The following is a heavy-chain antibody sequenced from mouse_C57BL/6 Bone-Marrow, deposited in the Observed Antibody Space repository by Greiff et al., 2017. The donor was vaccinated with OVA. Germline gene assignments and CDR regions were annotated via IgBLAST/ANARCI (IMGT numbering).Heavy chain of an antibody. D-gene: IGHD2-5*01. CDR2: IYPGDGDT. V-gene: IGHV1-82*01. CDR1: GYAFSSSW. J-gene: IGHJ4*01. CDR3: ARRRGPYYSKGRAMDY. Sequence: QVQLKESGPELVKPGASVKISCKASGYAFSSSWMNWVKQRPGKGLEWIGRIYPGDGDTNYNGKFKGKATLTADKSSSTAYMQLSSLTSEDSAVYFCARRRGPYYSKGRAMDYWGQGTSVTVSS.